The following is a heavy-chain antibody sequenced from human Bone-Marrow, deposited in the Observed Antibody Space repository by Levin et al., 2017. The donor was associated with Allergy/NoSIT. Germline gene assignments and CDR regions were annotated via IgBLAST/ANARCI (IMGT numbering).Heavy chain of an antibody. CDR3: ARDATDSRDDFWCAYNRGYYYYGVDV. V-gene: IGHV1-2*02. D-gene: IGHD3-3*01. CDR2: INPNTGDT. Sequence: ASVKVSCRASGFTFSGYYLHWLRQAPGQGLEWMGWINPNTGDTNYAQKFQGRVLMTRDTSISTAYMELSRLRSDDTAVYSCARDATDSRDDFWCAYNRGYYYYGVDVWGQGTTVTVSS. J-gene: IGHJ6*02. CDR1: GFTFSGYY.